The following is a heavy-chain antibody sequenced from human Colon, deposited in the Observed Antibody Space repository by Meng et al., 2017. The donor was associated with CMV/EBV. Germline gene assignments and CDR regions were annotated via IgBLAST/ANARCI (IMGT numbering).Heavy chain of an antibody. D-gene: IGHD3-16*01. Sequence: QVKLVQSGGEVRMPGASVKVSCKASGYSFTGYYIHWVRQAPGQGLEWMGWMDPTTGRTDYAQKFQGTVTMTRDTSISTAYLELSRLTSDDTAVYYCASHSSYVWGSHHWGQGTLVTVSS. CDR2: MDPTTGRT. V-gene: IGHV1-2*02. CDR1: GYSFTGYY. CDR3: ASHSSYVWGSHH. J-gene: IGHJ1*01.